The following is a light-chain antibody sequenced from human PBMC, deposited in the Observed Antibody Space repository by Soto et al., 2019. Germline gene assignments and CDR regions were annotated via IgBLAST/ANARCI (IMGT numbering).Light chain of an antibody. CDR3: QQYSSYSWT. CDR1: QSISNW. J-gene: IGKJ1*01. CDR2: DVS. Sequence: DVQMTQSPSTLSASVGDRVTITCRANQSISNWLAWYQQKPGRAPNLLIYDVSTLESGVPSRFSGSGSGTEFTLTVSSLQPDDFASYYCQQYSSYSWTFGQGTKVDIK. V-gene: IGKV1-5*01.